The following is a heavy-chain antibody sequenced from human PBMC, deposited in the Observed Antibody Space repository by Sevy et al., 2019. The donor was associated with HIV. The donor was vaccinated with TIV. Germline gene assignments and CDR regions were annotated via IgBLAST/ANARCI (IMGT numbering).Heavy chain of an antibody. CDR1: GYTFNLLD. CDR2: MNPNIGST. D-gene: IGHD3-10*01. CDR3: ARGIQAGVDY. J-gene: IGHJ4*02. V-gene: IGHV1-8*01. Sequence: ASVKVSCKASGYTFNLLDINWVRQAPGQGPEWMGWMNPNIGSTGHAQKFQGRVTMTRDTSISTAYMELSSLTSEDTAVYYCARGIQAGVDYWGQGTLVTVSS.